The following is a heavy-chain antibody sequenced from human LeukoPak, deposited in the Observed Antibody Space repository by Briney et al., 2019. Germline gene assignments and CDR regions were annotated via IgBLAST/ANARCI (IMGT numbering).Heavy chain of an antibody. CDR2: INHSGST. D-gene: IGHD3-10*02. V-gene: IGHV4-34*01. J-gene: IGHJ4*02. CDR1: GGSFSGYY. CDR3: ARGGFVRGVITRFGFFDY. Sequence: SETLSLTCAVYGGSFSGYYWSWIRQPPGKGLEWIGEINHSGSTNYNPSLKSRVTISVDTSKNQFSLKLSSVPAAGTAVYYCARGGFVRGVITRFGFFDYWGQGTLVTVSS.